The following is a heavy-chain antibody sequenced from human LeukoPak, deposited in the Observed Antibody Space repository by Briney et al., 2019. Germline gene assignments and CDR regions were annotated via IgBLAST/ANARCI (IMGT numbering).Heavy chain of an antibody. CDR2: ISSSGSTI. V-gene: IGHV3-48*03. CDR1: GFTSSSYE. J-gene: IGHJ6*02. D-gene: IGHD3-10*01. Sequence: GGSLRLSCAASGFTSSSYEMNWVRQAPGKGLEWVSYISSSGSTIYYADSVKGRFTISRDNAKNSLYLQMNSLRAEDTAVYYCAREGVTMVRGVMVYYYGMDVWGQGTTVTVSS. CDR3: AREGVTMVRGVMVYYYGMDV.